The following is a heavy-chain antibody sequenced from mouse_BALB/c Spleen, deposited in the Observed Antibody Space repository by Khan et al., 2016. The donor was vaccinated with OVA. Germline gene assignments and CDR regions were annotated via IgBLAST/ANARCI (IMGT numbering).Heavy chain of an antibody. D-gene: IGHD1-1*01. CDR1: GYTFINYW. CDR3: ARRGLRWDCDY. Sequence: QVRLQQSGAELAKPGASVKMSCKASGYTFINYWILWVKQRPGQGLEWIGYINPSTGYTEYNQNFKDKATLSADKSSSTAYMQLSSLTSKDSAVYYCARRGLRWDCDYWGQGTTLTVSS. J-gene: IGHJ2*01. V-gene: IGHV1-7*01. CDR2: INPSTGYT.